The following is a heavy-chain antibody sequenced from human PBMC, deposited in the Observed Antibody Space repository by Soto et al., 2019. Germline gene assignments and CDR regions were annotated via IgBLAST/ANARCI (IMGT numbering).Heavy chain of an antibody. CDR3: ARDHVGTHSSGWWGEGY. Sequence: QVQLVQSGAEVKKPGASVKVSCKASGYTFTSYGISWVRQAPGQGLEWMGWISAYNGNTNYAQELQGRVTMTTDTSTNTAYMELRSLRSDDTAVYYCARDHVGTHSSGWWGEGYWGQGTLVTVSS. CDR2: ISAYNGNT. J-gene: IGHJ4*02. D-gene: IGHD6-19*01. CDR1: GYTFTSYG. V-gene: IGHV1-18*01.